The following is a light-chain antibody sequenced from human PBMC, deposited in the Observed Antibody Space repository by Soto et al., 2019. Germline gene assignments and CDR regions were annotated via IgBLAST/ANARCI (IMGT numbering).Light chain of an antibody. CDR3: QQRSNRPIT. V-gene: IGKV3-11*01. CDR1: QSVSSY. J-gene: IGKJ5*01. CDR2: HAS. Sequence: EVVLTQSPAPLSVSPGERATLSCRASQSVSSYLAWYQQKPGQAPRLLVYHASNRATGVPARFSGSGSGTDFTLTISSLEPEDFAVYYCQQRSNRPITFGQGTRLEI.